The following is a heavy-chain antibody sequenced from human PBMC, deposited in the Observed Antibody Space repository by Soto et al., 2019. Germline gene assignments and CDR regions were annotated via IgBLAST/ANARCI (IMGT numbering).Heavy chain of an antibody. D-gene: IGHD6-19*01. CDR1: GFTFSSYS. Sequence: PGGSLRLSCAASGFTFSSYSMNWVRQAPGKGLEWVSSISSSSSYIYYADPVKGRFTISRDNAKSSLYLQMNSLRAEDTAVYYCARDPRESSGSWGQGTLVTVSS. CDR3: ARDPRESSGS. J-gene: IGHJ4*02. V-gene: IGHV3-21*01. CDR2: ISSSSSYI.